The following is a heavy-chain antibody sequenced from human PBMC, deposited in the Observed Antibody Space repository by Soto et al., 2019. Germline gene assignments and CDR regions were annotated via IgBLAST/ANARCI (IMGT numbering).Heavy chain of an antibody. D-gene: IGHD5-12*01. CDR2: ISYDGSNK. CDR1: GFTFSDYG. CDR3: ARDGDIQGGPPPKNYAMDV. J-gene: IGHJ6*02. V-gene: IGHV3-30*03. Sequence: PGGSLRLSCAASGFTFSDYGMHWVRQAPGKGLEWLAVISYDGSNKYYAESVKGRFSISRDNSKNTLYLEMKSLRFEDTAVYYCARDGDIQGGPPPKNYAMDVWGQGTTVTVSS.